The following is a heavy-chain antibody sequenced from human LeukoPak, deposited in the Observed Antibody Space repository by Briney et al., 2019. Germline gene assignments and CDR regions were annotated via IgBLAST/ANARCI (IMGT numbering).Heavy chain of an antibody. Sequence: SETLSLTCAVSGGSISSSNWWSWVRQPPGKGLEWIGEIYHSGSTNYNPSLKSRVTISVDKPKNQFSLKLSSVTAADTAVYYCASSANYYDSSGFDYWGQGTLVTVSS. J-gene: IGHJ4*02. CDR1: GGSISSSNW. D-gene: IGHD3-22*01. V-gene: IGHV4-4*02. CDR3: ASSANYYDSSGFDY. CDR2: IYHSGST.